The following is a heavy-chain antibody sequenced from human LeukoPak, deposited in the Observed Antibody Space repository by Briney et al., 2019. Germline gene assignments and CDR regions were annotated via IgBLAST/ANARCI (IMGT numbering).Heavy chain of an antibody. CDR2: IYTSGST. V-gene: IGHV4-4*07. Sequence: KPSETLSLTCTVSGGSISSYYWSWIRQPAGKGLEWIGRIYTSGSTNYNPSLKSRVTMSVDTSKNQFSLKLSSVTAADTAVYYCARDFPAVAGTGVYNWFDPWGQGTLVTVSS. D-gene: IGHD6-19*01. J-gene: IGHJ5*02. CDR3: ARDFPAVAGTGVYNWFDP. CDR1: GGSISSYY.